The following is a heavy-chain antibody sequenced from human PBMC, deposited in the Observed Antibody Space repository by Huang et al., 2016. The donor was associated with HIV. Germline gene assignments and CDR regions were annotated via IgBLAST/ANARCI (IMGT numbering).Heavy chain of an antibody. D-gene: IGHD3-22*01. CDR1: GFTFSSYW. CDR2: INSDGSSA. CDR3: VRDPRIQSWLNYFDY. V-gene: IGHV3-74*01. J-gene: IGHJ4*02. Sequence: EVQLVESGGGLVQPGGSLRLSCAVSGFTFSSYWMHWVRQALGKGLVWVSSINSDGSSAGYADSVKGRFTISRDNAKNTLYLQMNSLRAEDTAVYYCVRDPRIQSWLNYFDYWGQGTLVSVSS.